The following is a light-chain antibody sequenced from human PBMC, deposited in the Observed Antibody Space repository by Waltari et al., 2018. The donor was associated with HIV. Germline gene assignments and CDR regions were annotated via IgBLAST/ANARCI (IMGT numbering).Light chain of an antibody. V-gene: IGKV3-20*01. CDR2: GAT. Sequence: VALTQSQDSLALSPGDSVTLSCRANETIMSKYLGWFQQRPGQAPRLLRYGATIRAAGTPNRFSGSAFGTNFTLTINKLQVDDFAVYFCHQYGLSPWTFGQGTRLE. CDR3: HQYGLSPWT. J-gene: IGKJ1*01. CDR1: ETIMSKY.